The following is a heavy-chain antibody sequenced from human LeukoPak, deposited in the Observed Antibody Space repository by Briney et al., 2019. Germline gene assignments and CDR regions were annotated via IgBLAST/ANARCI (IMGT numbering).Heavy chain of an antibody. CDR2: IKQDGSEK. V-gene: IGHV3-7*01. CDR1: GFTFSSYA. CDR3: ARAERQEWFNP. J-gene: IGHJ5*02. Sequence: PGGSLRLSCAASGFTFSSYAMSWVRQAPGKGLEWVANIKQDGSEKYYVDSVKGRFTISRDNAKNSLYLQMNSLRVEDTAVYYCARAERQEWFNPWGQGTLVTVSS.